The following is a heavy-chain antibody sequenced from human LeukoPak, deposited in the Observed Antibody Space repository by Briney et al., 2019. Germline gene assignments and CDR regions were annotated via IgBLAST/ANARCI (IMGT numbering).Heavy chain of an antibody. CDR3: ARRIGYMDV. V-gene: IGHV4-39*01. J-gene: IGHJ6*03. CDR2: SYYSGGT. CDR1: GGSISSSVYY. Sequence: SETLSLTCIVTGGSISSSVYYWGWIRQPPGKGLEWIGSSYYSGGTDYNPSLKSRGSISVETSQNQFSLKLRSVTAADTAVYYCARRIGYMDVWGKGTTVTVSS. D-gene: IGHD2-21*01.